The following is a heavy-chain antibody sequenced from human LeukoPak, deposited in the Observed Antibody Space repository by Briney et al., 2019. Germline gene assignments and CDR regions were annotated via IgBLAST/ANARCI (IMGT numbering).Heavy chain of an antibody. CDR1: AGSLSSGGHY. V-gene: IGHV4-31*03. Sequence: SETLSLTCTVSAGSLSSGGHYWSWIRQFPGKGLESIGFIHHSGSTRHNPSLKNRVAISIDTSKNQFALKLTSVTAADAAVYYCARGGNRFGGFYFDYWGQGTLVTVSS. CDR3: ARGGNRFGGFYFDY. D-gene: IGHD3-10*01. J-gene: IGHJ4*02. CDR2: IHHSGST.